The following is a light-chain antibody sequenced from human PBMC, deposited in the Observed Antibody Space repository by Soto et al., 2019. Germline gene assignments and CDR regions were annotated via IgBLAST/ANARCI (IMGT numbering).Light chain of an antibody. V-gene: IGKV3-11*01. J-gene: IGKJ2*01. CDR2: DAS. Sequence: DIVLTQSPAPLSLSPGERATLSCRASESVRPYVAWYQQKPGQAPRLLIYDASTRATGIPAMFSGSGSGTDYTLSISCLEAEDFAVSYCQHRDNGSYIFGQGTKLV. CDR1: ESVRPY. CDR3: QHRDNGSYI.